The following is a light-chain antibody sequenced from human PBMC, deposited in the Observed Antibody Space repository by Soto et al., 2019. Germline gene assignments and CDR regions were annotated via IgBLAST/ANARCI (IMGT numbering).Light chain of an antibody. J-gene: IGLJ2*01. CDR3: QVWDSSSDNVV. Sequence: SYELTQPPSVSVAPGKTARITCGGNNIGSKSVHWYQQKPGQAPVLGIYYDNDRPSGIPERCSGSNSGNTATLTISRVEAGEEDDYYCQVWDSSSDNVVFGGGTKLTVL. V-gene: IGLV3-21*04. CDR1: NIGSKS. CDR2: YDN.